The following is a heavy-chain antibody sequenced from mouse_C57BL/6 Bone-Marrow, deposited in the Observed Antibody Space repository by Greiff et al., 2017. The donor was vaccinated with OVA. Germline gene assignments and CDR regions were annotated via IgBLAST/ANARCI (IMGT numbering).Heavy chain of an antibody. D-gene: IGHD3-3*01. J-gene: IGHJ1*03. Sequence: QVQLQQPGAELVKPGASVKLSCKASGYTFTSYWMQWVKQRPGQGLEWIGEIDPSDSYTNYNQKFKGKATLTVETSSSTAYMQLSSLTSEDSAVYYCARKLEWYFDVWGTGTTVTVSS. CDR2: IDPSDSYT. CDR3: ARKLEWYFDV. CDR1: GYTFTSYW. V-gene: IGHV1-50*01.